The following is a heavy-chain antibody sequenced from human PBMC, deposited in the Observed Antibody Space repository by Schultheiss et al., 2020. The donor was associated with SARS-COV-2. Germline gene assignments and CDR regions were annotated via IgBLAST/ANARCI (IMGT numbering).Heavy chain of an antibody. CDR1: SGSVSSGTYY. Sequence: SETLSLTCTVSSGSVSSGTYYWNWLRQPPGKGLEWIGRIYTSGSTNYNPSLKSRVTMSVDTSKNQFSLKLSSVTAADTAVYYCAKGSSDYWGQGTLVTVSS. CDR2: IYTSGST. V-gene: IGHV4-61*01. D-gene: IGHD6-6*01. CDR3: AKGSSDY. J-gene: IGHJ4*02.